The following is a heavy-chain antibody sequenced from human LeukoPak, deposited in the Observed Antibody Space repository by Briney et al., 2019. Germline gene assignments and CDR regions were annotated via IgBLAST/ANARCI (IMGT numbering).Heavy chain of an antibody. Sequence: PSETLSLTCTVSGGSISSYYWSWIRQPPGKGLEWIGYIYYSGSTNYNPSLKSRVTISVDTSKNQFSLKLSSVTAADTAVYYCAREEDSSGYFDYWGQGTLVTVSP. V-gene: IGHV4-59*01. CDR3: AREEDSSGYFDY. CDR1: GGSISSYY. J-gene: IGHJ4*02. D-gene: IGHD3-22*01. CDR2: IYYSGST.